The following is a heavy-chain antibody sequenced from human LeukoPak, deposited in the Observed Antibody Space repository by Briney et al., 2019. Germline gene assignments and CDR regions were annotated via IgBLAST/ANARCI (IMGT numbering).Heavy chain of an antibody. CDR3: AREYSYGDSRVSFDS. CDR2: INPNSGGT. J-gene: IGHJ4*02. V-gene: IGHV1-2*02. D-gene: IGHD4-17*01. Sequence: ASVKVSCKASEYTFTGYYMHWVRQAPGQGLEWMGWINPNSGGTNYAQKFQGRVTMTRDTSISTAYMQLSRLRSDDTAVYYCAREYSYGDSRVSFDSWGQGTLVSVSS. CDR1: EYTFTGYY.